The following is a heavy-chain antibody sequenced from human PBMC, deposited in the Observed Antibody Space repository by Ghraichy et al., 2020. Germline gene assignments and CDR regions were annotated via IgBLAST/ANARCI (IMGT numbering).Heavy chain of an antibody. CDR3: ARDEWIMFRGVIDSLMDY. D-gene: IGHD3-16*02. J-gene: IGHJ4*02. V-gene: IGHV1-18*01. CDR2: ISLSNGTT. Sequence: ASVKVSCKASGYTFTSYGISWVRQAPGQGLEWMGWISLSNGTTNYDQKLQGRVTMTTDPSQRTAYMELGSLRSDDTAVYYCARDEWIMFRGVIDSLMDYWGQGTLVTVSS. CDR1: GYTFTSYG.